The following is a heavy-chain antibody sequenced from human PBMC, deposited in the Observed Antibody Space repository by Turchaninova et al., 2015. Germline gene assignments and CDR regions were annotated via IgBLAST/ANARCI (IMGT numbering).Heavy chain of an antibody. V-gene: IGHV2-5*02. CDR2: IYWDDDK. J-gene: IGHJ6*03. D-gene: IGHD3-3*01. Sequence: QITLKESGPTLVKPTQTLTLTCTFSGFSISTRGVGVGWIRQPPGKALEWLALIYWDDDKRYSPSLKSRPTTTKETSKNPRVLRMTNMDPVDTAPYYCTHIRYYEFWSGGRSPTSMDVWGKGTTVTVSS. CDR3: THIRYYEFWSGGRSPTSMDV. CDR1: GFSISTRGVG.